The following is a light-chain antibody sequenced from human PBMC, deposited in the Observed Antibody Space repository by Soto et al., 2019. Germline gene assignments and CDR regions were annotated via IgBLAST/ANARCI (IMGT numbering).Light chain of an antibody. J-gene: IGLJ1*01. CDR1: SSNIGADYD. CDR3: QSCDNSLVLV. V-gene: IGLV1-40*01. CDR2: SNV. Sequence: QSVLTPPPSVSGAPGQRVTFSCIGSSSNIGADYDVHWYQQVPGTDPKLLIYSNVNRPSGVPDRFSGSKPGASAALATTGLRSEGGGDYHCQSCDNSLVLVVGTGTKAPLL.